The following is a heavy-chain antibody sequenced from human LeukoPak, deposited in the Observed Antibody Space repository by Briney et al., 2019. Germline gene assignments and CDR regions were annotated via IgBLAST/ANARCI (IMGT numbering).Heavy chain of an antibody. V-gene: IGHV3-23*01. D-gene: IGHD3-9*01. J-gene: IGHJ4*02. Sequence: GGSLRLSCATSALTFSSNATRCGRQPPGKGLEWVSGIGASGGSTYYADSVKGRFTISRETSKNTLYLQMHILRAEETAVSYCAKAVGYDILTGLDYWGQGTLVTVSS. CDR2: IGASGGST. CDR1: ALTFSSNA. CDR3: AKAVGYDILTGLDY.